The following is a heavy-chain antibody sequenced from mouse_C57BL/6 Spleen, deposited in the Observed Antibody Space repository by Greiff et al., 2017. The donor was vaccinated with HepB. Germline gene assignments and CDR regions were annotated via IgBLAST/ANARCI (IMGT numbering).Heavy chain of an antibody. CDR1: GFTFSDYG. CDR3: ARYGSKTLYWYFDV. D-gene: IGHD1-1*01. Sequence: EVNVVESGGGLVKPGGSLKLSCAASGFTFSDYGMHWVRQAPEKGLEWVAYISSGSSTIYYADTVKGRFTISRDNAKNTLFLQMTSLRSEDTAMYYCARYGSKTLYWYFDVWGTGTTVTVSS. CDR2: ISSGSSTI. J-gene: IGHJ1*03. V-gene: IGHV5-17*01.